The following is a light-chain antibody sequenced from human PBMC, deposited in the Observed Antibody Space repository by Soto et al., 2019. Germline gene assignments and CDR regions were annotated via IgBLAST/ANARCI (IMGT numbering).Light chain of an antibody. V-gene: IGKV3-15*01. Sequence: EIVMTQSPATLSVSPGEGATLSYRASQSVSRKLAWYQQKPGQAPRLLIYGASNRATGIPARFSGGGSGTEFTLIISSLQSEDSAVYYCQQYNSWLWTFGQGTKVDIK. CDR3: QQYNSWLWT. CDR1: QSVSRK. CDR2: GAS. J-gene: IGKJ1*01.